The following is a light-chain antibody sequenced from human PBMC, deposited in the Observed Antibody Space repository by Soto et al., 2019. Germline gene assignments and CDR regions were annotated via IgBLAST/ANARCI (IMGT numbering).Light chain of an antibody. V-gene: IGKV3-20*01. CDR3: QQRHMWTIT. Sequence: IVLTQSPGTLSLSAGERATLSWGASQSVSSIYLAWYQQKFGQAPRLLIYGASNRATGIPDRFSVIGSGTDFTLALSRLEPEDSAVYDGQQRHMWTITFCQGTRLEIK. CDR1: QSVSSIY. J-gene: IGKJ5*01. CDR2: GAS.